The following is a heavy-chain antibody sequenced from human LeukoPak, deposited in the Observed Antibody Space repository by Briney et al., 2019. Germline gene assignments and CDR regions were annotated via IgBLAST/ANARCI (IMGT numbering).Heavy chain of an antibody. V-gene: IGHV3-53*05. Sequence: GGSLRLSCAASGFTVSSNYMSWVRQAPGKGLEWVSVIYSGGSTYHADSVKGRFTISRDNSKNTLYLQMNSLRAEDTAVYYCAKDPRAIVVVPAAINYWGQGTLVTVSS. J-gene: IGHJ4*02. D-gene: IGHD2-2*01. CDR1: GFTVSSNY. CDR3: AKDPRAIVVVPAAINY. CDR2: IYSGGST.